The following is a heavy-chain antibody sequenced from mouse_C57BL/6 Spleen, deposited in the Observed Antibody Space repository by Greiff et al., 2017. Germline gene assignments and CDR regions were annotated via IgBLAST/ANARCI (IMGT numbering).Heavy chain of an antibody. CDR2: IDPSDSET. V-gene: IGHV1-52*01. J-gene: IGHJ3*01. CDR1: GYTFTSYW. Sequence: QVQLQQPGAELVRPGSSVKLSCKASGYTFTSYWMHWVKQRPIQGLEWIGNIDPSDSETHYNQKFKDKATLTVDKSSSTAYMQLCRLTSDDSAGYYCARKDYYGFAYWGQGTLVTVSA. D-gene: IGHD1-1*01. CDR3: ARKDYYGFAY.